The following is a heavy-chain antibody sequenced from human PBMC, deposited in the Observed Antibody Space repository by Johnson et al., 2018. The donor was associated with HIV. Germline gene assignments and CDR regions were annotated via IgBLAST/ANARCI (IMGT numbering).Heavy chain of an antibody. CDR1: GFTFSSYA. CDR3: ARVKVATINAFDI. D-gene: IGHD5-12*01. Sequence: VQLVESGGGVVQPGRSLRLSCAASGFTFSSYAMHWVRQAPGKGLEWVAVISYDGSNKYYADSVKGRFTISRDNSKNTLYLQMNSLRAEDTAVYYCARVKVATINAFDIWGQGTMVTVSS. CDR2: ISYDGSNK. J-gene: IGHJ3*02. V-gene: IGHV3-30-3*01.